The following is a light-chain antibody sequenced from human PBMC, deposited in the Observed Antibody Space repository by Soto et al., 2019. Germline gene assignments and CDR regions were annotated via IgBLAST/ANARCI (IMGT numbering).Light chain of an antibody. V-gene: IGKV3D-20*01. CDR1: QSVSSSY. Sequence: DIVFTQSPCTLSLSPGERATLSCRASQSVSSSYLAWYQQKPGLAPRLLIYDASSRATGIPDRFSGSGSGTDFTLTISRLEPEDFAVYYCQQYGSSPLTFGGGTKVDIK. J-gene: IGKJ4*01. CDR2: DAS. CDR3: QQYGSSPLT.